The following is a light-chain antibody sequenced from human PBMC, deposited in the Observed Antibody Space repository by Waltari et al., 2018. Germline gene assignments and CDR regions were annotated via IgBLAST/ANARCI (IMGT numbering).Light chain of an antibody. CDR1: SSDIGGHIP. J-gene: IGLJ2*01. CDR3: GSYRSGSTLV. V-gene: IGLV2-14*03. Sequence: QSALTQPASVSGSPGQSIAISCTGTSSDIGGHIPVSWYQQPPGNAPKIIIYNVHNRPSGVPDRFSGSKSGNTASLTISGLQAEDEADYYCGSYRSGSTLVFGGGTRLTVL. CDR2: NVH.